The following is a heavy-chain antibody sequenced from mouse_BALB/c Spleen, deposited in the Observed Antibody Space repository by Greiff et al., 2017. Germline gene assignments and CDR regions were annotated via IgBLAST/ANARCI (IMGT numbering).Heavy chain of an antibody. D-gene: IGHD1-2*01. CDR1: GYSITSGYS. Sequence: VQLQQSGPDLVKPSQSLSLTCTVTGYSITSGYSWPWIRQFPGNKLEWMGYIHYSGSTNYNPSLKSRISITRDTSKNQFFLQLNSVTTEDTATYYCARQAYYGYDAMDYWGQGTSVTVSS. J-gene: IGHJ4*01. CDR2: IHYSGST. V-gene: IGHV3-1*02. CDR3: ARQAYYGYDAMDY.